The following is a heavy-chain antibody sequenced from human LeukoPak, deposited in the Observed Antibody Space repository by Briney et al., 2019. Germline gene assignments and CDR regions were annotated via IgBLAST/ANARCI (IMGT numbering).Heavy chain of an antibody. J-gene: IGHJ6*02. V-gene: IGHV1-18*01. D-gene: IGHD3-9*01. CDR2: ISAYNGNT. CDR1: GYTFTSYG. Sequence: GASVKVSCKASGYTFTSYGISWVRQAPGPGLEWMGWISAYNGNTNYAQKLQGRVTMTTYTSTSTAYMELRSLRSDDTAVYYCARDPSDYDILTGYHLPNYGMDVWGQGTTVTVSS. CDR3: ARDPSDYDILTGYHLPNYGMDV.